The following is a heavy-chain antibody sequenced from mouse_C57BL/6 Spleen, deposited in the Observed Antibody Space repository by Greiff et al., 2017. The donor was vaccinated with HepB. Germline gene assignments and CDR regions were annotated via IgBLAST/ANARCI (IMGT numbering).Heavy chain of an antibody. J-gene: IGHJ2*01. D-gene: IGHD2-5*01. CDR3: ARERTYYSNYYFDY. CDR2: IDPSDSYT. Sequence: VQLKQPGAELVKPGASVKLSCKASGYTFTSYWMQWVKQRPGQGLEWIGEIDPSDSYTNYNQKFKGKATLTVDTSSSTAYMQLSSLTSEDSAVYYCARERTYYSNYYFDYWGQGTTLTVSS. V-gene: IGHV1-50*01. CDR1: GYTFTSYW.